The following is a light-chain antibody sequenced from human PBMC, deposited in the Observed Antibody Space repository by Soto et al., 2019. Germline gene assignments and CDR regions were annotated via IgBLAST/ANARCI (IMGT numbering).Light chain of an antibody. V-gene: IGLV2-14*01. CDR3: SSYTSSSTRV. J-gene: IGLJ1*01. CDR2: DVS. Sequence: QSALTQPASVSGSPGQSITISCTGASSDVGGYNYVSWYQQHPDKAPKLMFYDVSDRPSGVSNRFSGSKSGNTASLTISGLQDEDEADYYCSSYTSSSTRVFGTGTKLTVL. CDR1: SSDVGGYNY.